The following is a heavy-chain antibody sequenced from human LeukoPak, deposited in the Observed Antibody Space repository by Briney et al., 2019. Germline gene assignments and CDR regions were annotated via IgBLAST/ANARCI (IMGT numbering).Heavy chain of an antibody. CDR1: GFTFTTYG. J-gene: IGHJ4*02. D-gene: IGHD1-14*01. CDR2: IWYDGSNK. CDR3: AAGEPYVY. Sequence: GGSLRLSCAVSGFTFTTYGMHWVRQAPGKGLEWVAIIWYDGSNKYYADSVKGRFTISRDNSKNTLYLQMNSLRAEDTAVYYCAAGEPYVYWGPGTLVTVSS. V-gene: IGHV3-33*08.